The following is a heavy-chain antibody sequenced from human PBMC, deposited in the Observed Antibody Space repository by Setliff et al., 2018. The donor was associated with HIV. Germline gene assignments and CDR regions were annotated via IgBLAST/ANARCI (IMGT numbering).Heavy chain of an antibody. CDR1: GGSISSHY. J-gene: IGHJ4*02. CDR2: VFHSGSA. CDR3: VREDSSGYQKSGFGY. V-gene: IGHV4-59*11. D-gene: IGHD3-22*01. Sequence: SETLSLTCTVSGGSISSHYWSWIRQPPGKGLEWIGEVFHSGSANSNASLRSRVMISVDTSKNQFSLKLSAVTAADTAVYYCVREDSSGYQKSGFGYWGQGTLVTVSS.